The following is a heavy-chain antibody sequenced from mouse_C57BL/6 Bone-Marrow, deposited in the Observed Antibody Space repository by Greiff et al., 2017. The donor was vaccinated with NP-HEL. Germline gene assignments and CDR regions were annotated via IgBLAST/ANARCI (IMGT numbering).Heavy chain of an antibody. V-gene: IGHV1-26*01. CDR1: GYTFTDYY. J-gene: IGHJ4*01. Sequence: EVQLHQSGPELVKPGASVKISCKASGYTFTDYYMNWVKQSHGKSLEWIGDINPNNGGTSYNQKFKGKATLTVDKSSSTAYMELRSLTSEDSAVYYCAREAIYYRYAMDYWGRGTSVTVSS. D-gene: IGHD2-14*01. CDR2: INPNNGGT. CDR3: AREAIYYRYAMDY.